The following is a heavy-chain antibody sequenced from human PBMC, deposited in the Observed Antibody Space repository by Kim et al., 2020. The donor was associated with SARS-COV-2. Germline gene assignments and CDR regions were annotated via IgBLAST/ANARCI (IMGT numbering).Heavy chain of an antibody. CDR3: ARISRVLGYCSGGSGGTCYPNRHFDY. Sequence: GGSLRLSFAASGFTFSSYEMNWVRQAPGKGLEWVSSISSSGSAMYFADSVKGRFTISRDNAENSLYLQMNSLRAEDTAVYYCARISRVLGYCSGGSGGTCYPNRHFDYWGQGTLVTVSS. CDR1: GFTFSSYE. J-gene: IGHJ4*02. V-gene: IGHV3-48*03. CDR2: ISSSGSAM. D-gene: IGHD2-15*01.